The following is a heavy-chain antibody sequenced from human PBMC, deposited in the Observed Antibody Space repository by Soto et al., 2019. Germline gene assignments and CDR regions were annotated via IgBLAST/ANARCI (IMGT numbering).Heavy chain of an antibody. CDR1: GGSVSSTSYY. CDR3: ARIVGIRNSIGQRYYFDY. D-gene: IGHD6-19*01. J-gene: IGHJ4*02. CDR2: IYYSGST. V-gene: IGHV4-39*01. Sequence: QLQLQESGPGLVKPSETLSLTCTVSGGSVSSTSYYWGWIRQPPGKGLEWIGSIYYSGSTYYNPSLKSRVTTSVDTYKNQFSLTLSSVTAADTAVYYCARIVGIRNSIGQRYYFDYWGQGTLVTVSS.